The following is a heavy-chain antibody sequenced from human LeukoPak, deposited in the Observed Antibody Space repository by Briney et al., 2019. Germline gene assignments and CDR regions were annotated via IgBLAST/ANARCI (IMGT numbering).Heavy chain of an antibody. CDR2: ISYDGSNK. CDR3: AKDRRGSYTFDY. J-gene: IGHJ4*02. V-gene: IGHV3-30*18. CDR1: GFTFSSYG. Sequence: PGRSLRLSCAASGFTFSSYGMHWVRQAPGKGLEWVAVISYDGSNKYYADSVKGRFTISRDNSKNTLYLQMNSLRAEDTAEYYCAKDRRGSYTFDYWGQGTLVTVSS. D-gene: IGHD1-26*01.